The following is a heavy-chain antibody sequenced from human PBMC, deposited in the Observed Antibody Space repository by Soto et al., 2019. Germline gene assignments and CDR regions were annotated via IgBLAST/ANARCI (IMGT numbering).Heavy chain of an antibody. CDR3: AKDTDAYEWNLGGWFAT. J-gene: IGHJ5*02. CDR2: IAYDGDKK. D-gene: IGHD3-16*01. V-gene: IGHV3-30*18. CDR1: GFTFSGFG. Sequence: PGGSLRLSCAASGFTFSGFGMHWVRQAPGKGLEWVAVIAYDGDKKYYASSVKGRFIISRDNSRSTVYLDMNSLRPEDTAVYYCAKDTDAYEWNLGGWFATWGQGTQVTVSS.